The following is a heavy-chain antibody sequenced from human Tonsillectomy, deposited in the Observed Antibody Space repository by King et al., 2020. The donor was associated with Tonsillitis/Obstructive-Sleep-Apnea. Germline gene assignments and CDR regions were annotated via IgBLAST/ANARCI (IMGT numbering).Heavy chain of an antibody. V-gene: IGHV3-21*01. D-gene: IGHD2-2*02. Sequence: VQLVESGGGLVKPGGSLRLSCAASGFTFSSFSMNWVRQAPGKGLEWLSSISSRISYIDYADSVKGRFTISRDNAKNSPYLQMNSLRAEDTAVYYCARGDIVIVPSAIGDWGQGTLVTVSS. CDR2: ISSRISYI. CDR1: GFTFSSFS. CDR3: ARGDIVIVPSAIGD. J-gene: IGHJ4*02.